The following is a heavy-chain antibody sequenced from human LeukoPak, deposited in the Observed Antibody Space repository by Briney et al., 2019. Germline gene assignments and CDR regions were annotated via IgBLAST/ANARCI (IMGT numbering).Heavy chain of an antibody. CDR2: IGGSVVKT. D-gene: IGHD3-10*01. J-gene: IGHJ4*02. V-gene: IGHV3-23*01. CDR3: AKDTPGWFRGRELDY. Sequence: GGSLRLSCAASGFTFSNYGMSWVRQAPGKGLEWVSGIGGSVVKTHYADSVKGRFTISRDNSKNTLYLQMNSLRAEDTAVYYCAKDTPGWFRGRELDYWGQGTLVTVSS. CDR1: GFTFSNYG.